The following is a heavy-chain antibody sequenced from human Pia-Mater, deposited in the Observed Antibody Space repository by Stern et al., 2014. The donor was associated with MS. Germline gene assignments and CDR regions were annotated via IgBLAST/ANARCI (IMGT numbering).Heavy chain of an antibody. Sequence: VQLVESGAEAKKPGSSVKVSCKASGGTFNVYAINWLRQAPGQGLEWMGGIIPIFGTANYAQKFQGRVTITADESTRTSSMQLSSLRYDDTAVYYCARDGRHTDNYGLDVWGQGTTVTVSS. V-gene: IGHV1-69*01. CDR2: IIPIFGTA. CDR3: ARDGRHTDNYGLDV. D-gene: IGHD3-9*01. CDR1: GGTFNVYA. J-gene: IGHJ6*02.